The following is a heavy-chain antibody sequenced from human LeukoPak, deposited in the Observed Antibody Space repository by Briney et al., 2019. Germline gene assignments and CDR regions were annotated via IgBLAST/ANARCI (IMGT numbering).Heavy chain of an antibody. CDR2: IKQDGSEK. D-gene: IGHD3-22*01. J-gene: IGHJ4*02. Sequence: GGSLRLSCAASGFTFSSYWMSWVRQAPGKGLEWVANIKQDGSEKNYVDSVKGRFTISRDNAKNSLYLQMNSLRAEDTAVYYCARETHYDSSGYPDYWGQGALVTVSS. CDR1: GFTFSSYW. V-gene: IGHV3-7*01. CDR3: ARETHYDSSGYPDY.